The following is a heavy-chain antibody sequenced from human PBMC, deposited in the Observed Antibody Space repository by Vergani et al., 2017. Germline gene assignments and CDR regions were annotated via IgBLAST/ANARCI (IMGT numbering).Heavy chain of an antibody. CDR3: VKEAGSYEKLFDA. CDR2: LTGGGGST. Sequence: EVQLLESGGSLKQPGGSVRLSCAASGFTFSTYAMHWVRQAPGKGLEWVSALTGGGGSTYYADSFKGRFIISRDNSRDTLYLQMNSLRPEDAATYYCVKEAGSYEKLFDAWCQGTLVTVSS. CDR1: GFTFSTYA. V-gene: IGHV3-23*01. J-gene: IGHJ5*02. D-gene: IGHD1-26*01.